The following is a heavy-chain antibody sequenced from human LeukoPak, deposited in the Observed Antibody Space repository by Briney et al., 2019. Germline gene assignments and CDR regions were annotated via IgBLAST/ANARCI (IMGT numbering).Heavy chain of an antibody. D-gene: IGHD3-10*01. CDR1: GGSISSSSYY. Sequence: SETLSLTCTVSGGSISSSSYYWGWIRQPPGKGPEWIGSIYYSGSTYYNPSLKSRVTISVDTSKNQFSLKLSSVTAADTAVYYCARRGDERTFDYWGQGTLVTVSS. V-gene: IGHV4-39*01. CDR3: ARRGDERTFDY. J-gene: IGHJ4*01. CDR2: IYYSGST.